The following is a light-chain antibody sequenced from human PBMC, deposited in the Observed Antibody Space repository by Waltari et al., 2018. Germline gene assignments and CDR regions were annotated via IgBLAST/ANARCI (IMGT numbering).Light chain of an antibody. CDR2: DAS. CDR3: QQYNRWPPIT. V-gene: IGKV3-15*01. Sequence: VVLTQSPATLSVSPGESAIISCRASQSVSSNLAWYQQKPVQAPRLLIYDASTRASSIPARFRGSGSGTEFTLTINSLQSEDSATYYCQQYNRWPPITFGQGTRLDIK. J-gene: IGKJ5*01. CDR1: QSVSSN.